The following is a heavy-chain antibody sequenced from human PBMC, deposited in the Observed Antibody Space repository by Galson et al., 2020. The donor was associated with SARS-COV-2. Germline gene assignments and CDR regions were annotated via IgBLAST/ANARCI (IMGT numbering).Heavy chain of an antibody. CDR1: NGSISSDY. J-gene: IGHJ4*02. V-gene: IGHV4-4*08. CDR3: ARYTTSSVSFDY. Sequence: SQTLSLTCSVSNGSISSDYWAWIRQTPGKGLEWIGFFHSDGSTNYNPSLKSRVTISVDTSKNRFSLKLSSLTAADTAVYFCARYTTSSVSFDYWGQGTLVTVSS. D-gene: IGHD6-6*01. CDR2: FHSDGST.